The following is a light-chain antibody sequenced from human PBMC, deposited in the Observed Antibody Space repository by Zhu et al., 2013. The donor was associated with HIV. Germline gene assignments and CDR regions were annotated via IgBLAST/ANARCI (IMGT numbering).Light chain of an antibody. CDR1: QSIRPTY. V-gene: IGKV3-20*01. CDR2: GTS. J-gene: IGKJ4*01. Sequence: DIVLTQSPGTLSLSPGERGSLSCRASQSIRPTYVAWYQQKSGQAPRLLMYGTSNRATGIPDRFSGSGSGTDFTLTISRLEPEDFAVYYCQQYDSSPLTFGGGTKVEI. CDR3: QQYDSSPLT.